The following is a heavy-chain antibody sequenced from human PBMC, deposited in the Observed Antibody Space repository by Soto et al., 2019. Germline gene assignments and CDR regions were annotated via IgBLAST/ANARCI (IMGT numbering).Heavy chain of an antibody. CDR3: ARGTLWNGYQFFDY. Sequence: EVHLVQSGGGLVQPGGSLRLSCAGSGFTFSSYWMTWVRQAPGKGLEWVANIKQDGSEKYYVDSVRGRFTISRDNAKNSLYLQMSGLRAEDTAVFYCARGTLWNGYQFFDYWGQGTLVTVSS. J-gene: IGHJ4*02. CDR1: GFTFSSYW. CDR2: IKQDGSEK. D-gene: IGHD3-3*01. V-gene: IGHV3-7*01.